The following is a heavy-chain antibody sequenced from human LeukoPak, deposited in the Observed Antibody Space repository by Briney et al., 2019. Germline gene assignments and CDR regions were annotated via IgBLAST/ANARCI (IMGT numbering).Heavy chain of an antibody. D-gene: IGHD3-22*01. CDR1: GFTFSSYG. J-gene: IGHJ4*02. Sequence: PGGSLRLSCAASGFTFSSYGMHWVRQAPGKGLEWVAFIRYDGSNKYYADSVKGRFTISRDNSKNTLYLQMNSLRAEDTAVYYCAKDDNYYDSSGYSLGDYWGQGTLVTVSS. CDR2: IRYDGSNK. CDR3: AKDDNYYDSSGYSLGDY. V-gene: IGHV3-30*02.